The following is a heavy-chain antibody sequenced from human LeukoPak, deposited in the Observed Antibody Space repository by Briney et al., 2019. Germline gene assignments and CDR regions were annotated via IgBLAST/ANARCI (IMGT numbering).Heavy chain of an antibody. D-gene: IGHD3-22*01. CDR2: IYYSGST. V-gene: IGHV4-39*07. J-gene: IGHJ3*02. CDR3: ARGYYDSSGDDAFDI. Sequence: SETLSLTCTVSGGSISSSSYYWGWIRQPPGKGREWIGSIYYSGSTYYNPSLKSRVTIAVATSQNHFSLKLSSVTAADTAVYYCARGYYDSSGDDAFDIWGQGTMVTVSS. CDR1: GGSISSSSYY.